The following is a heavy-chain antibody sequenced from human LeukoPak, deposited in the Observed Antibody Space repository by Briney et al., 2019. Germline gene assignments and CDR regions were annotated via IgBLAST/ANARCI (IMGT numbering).Heavy chain of an antibody. D-gene: IGHD3-3*01. J-gene: IGHJ4*02. CDR1: GFTFSSYG. V-gene: IGHV3-30*18. CDR3: AKDWSDLGY. CDR2: TSYDGSDK. Sequence: QAGGSLRLSCAASGFTFSSYGMHWVRQAPGKGLEWVAVTSYDGSDKYYADSVKGRFTISRDNPKKTLYLQMNSLRAEDTAVYYCAKDWSDLGYWGQGTLVTVSS.